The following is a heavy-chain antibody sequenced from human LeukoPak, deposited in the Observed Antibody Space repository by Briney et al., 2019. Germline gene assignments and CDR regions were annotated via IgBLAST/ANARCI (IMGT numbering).Heavy chain of an antibody. CDR1: AGSISSGDSY. CDR2: IYYSGGT. D-gene: IGHD5-12*01. CDR3: ARDYGGYGRFDY. V-gene: IGHV4-30-4*08. J-gene: IGHJ4*02. Sequence: PSETLSLTCTVSAGSISSGDSYWNWIRQPPGKGLEWIGYIYYSGGTYYNPSLTSRVTISVDTSNNQFSLNLGSVTAADTAVYYCARDYGGYGRFDYWGQGTLVTVSS.